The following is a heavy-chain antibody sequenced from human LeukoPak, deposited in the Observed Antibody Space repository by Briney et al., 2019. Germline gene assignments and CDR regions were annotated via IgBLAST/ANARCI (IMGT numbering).Heavy chain of an antibody. CDR3: ARHQGGMDV. Sequence: GESLKISCRTSGYSFTTYWVAWARQMPGKGLEWMGMISPGDFDTRYTPSFKGQVTISADKSISTVYLQWSSLKASDTAIYYCARHQGGMDVWGQGTTVTVSS. CDR1: GYSFTTYW. CDR2: ISPGDFDT. J-gene: IGHJ6*02. V-gene: IGHV5-51*01.